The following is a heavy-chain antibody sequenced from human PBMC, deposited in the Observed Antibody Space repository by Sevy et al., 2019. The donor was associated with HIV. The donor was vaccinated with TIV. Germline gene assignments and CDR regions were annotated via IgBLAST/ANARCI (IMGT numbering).Heavy chain of an antibody. Sequence: SENLSLTCTVSGGSISSYYWSWIRQPPGKGLEWIGYIYYSGSTNYNPSLKSRVTISVDTSKNQFSLKLSSVTAADTAVYYCARVGPVPKGAFDIWGHGTMVTVSS. CDR3: ARVGPVPKGAFDI. V-gene: IGHV4-59*01. CDR1: GGSISSYY. CDR2: IYYSGST. J-gene: IGHJ3*02.